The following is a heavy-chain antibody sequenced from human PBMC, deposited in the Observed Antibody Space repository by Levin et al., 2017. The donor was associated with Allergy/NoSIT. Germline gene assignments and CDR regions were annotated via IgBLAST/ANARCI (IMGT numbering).Heavy chain of an antibody. CDR1: GGSIRSSSYY. V-gene: IGHV4-39*01. Sequence: SQTLSLTCTVSGGSIRSSSYYWGWIRQPPGKGLEWIGSIYYSGSTYYNPSLKSRVTISVDTSKNQFSLKLSSVTAADTAVYYCATGDPVLRYFDWLPTGFDYWGQGTLVTVSS. CDR2: IYYSGST. CDR3: ATGDPVLRYFDWLPTGFDY. J-gene: IGHJ4*02. D-gene: IGHD3-9*01.